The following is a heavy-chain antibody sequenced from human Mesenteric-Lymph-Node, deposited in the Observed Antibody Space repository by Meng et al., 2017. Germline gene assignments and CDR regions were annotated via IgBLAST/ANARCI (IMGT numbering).Heavy chain of an antibody. CDR1: GDSVSTNSAA. CDR3: ARDPAAFDF. D-gene: IGHD6-25*01. CDR2: TYYKSKWYN. Sequence: VQLQQSGPGLVKPSQPLSLTRAISGDSVSTNSAAWNWIRQSPSGGLEWLGRTYYKSKWYNDYAESVKSRIAINPDTSKNQFSLQLNSVTPEDTAVYYCARDPAAFDFWGQGILVTVSS. V-gene: IGHV6-1*01. J-gene: IGHJ4*02.